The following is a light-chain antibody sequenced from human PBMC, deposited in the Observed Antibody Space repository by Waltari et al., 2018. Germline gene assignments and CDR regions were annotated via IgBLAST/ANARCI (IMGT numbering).Light chain of an antibody. CDR1: NIGRKN. V-gene: IGLV3-9*01. Sequence: SYELTQPLSVSVALGQTARITCGGNNIGRKNVHWYQQKPGQAPVLVIYRDSNRPSGIPERFSGSNSGNTATLTISRAQAGDEADYYCQVWDSSTVVFGGGTKLT. J-gene: IGLJ2*01. CDR3: QVWDSSTVV. CDR2: RDS.